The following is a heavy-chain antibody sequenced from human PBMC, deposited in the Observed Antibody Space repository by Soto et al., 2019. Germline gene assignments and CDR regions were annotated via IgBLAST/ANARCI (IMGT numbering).Heavy chain of an antibody. J-gene: IGHJ3*02. CDR2: ISSSGSTI. Sequence: EVQLVESGGAWVQPGGSLSLPFAASGFTLSSFEWTWFSQDPGKGRKWVSYISSSGSTIYYADSVKGRFTISRDNAKNSLYLQMNSLRSEDTAVYYCARAAIFGVVDDAFDIWGQGTMVTVSS. V-gene: IGHV3-48*03. D-gene: IGHD3-3*01. CDR1: GFTLSSFE. CDR3: ARAAIFGVVDDAFDI.